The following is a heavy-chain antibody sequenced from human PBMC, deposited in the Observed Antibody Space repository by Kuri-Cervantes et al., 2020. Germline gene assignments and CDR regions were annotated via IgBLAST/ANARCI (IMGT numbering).Heavy chain of an antibody. Sequence: GGSLRLSCAASGFTFSSYGMHWVRQAPGKGLEWVAVIWYDGSNKYYADSVKGRFTISRDNSKNTLYLQMNSLRAEDTAVYYCARDSRGAVAAGGMDVWGQGTTVTVSS. D-gene: IGHD6-19*01. V-gene: IGHV3-33*01. CDR2: IWYDGSNK. J-gene: IGHJ6*02. CDR3: ARDSRGAVAAGGMDV. CDR1: GFTFSSYG.